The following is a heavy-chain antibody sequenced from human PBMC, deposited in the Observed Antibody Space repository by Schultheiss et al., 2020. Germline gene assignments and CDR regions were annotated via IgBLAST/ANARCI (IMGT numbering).Heavy chain of an antibody. D-gene: IGHD4-11*01. V-gene: IGHV3-23*01. CDR2: ISGSGGST. CDR1: GFTFSSYA. CDR3: ARLNSNPQVINYYYYMDV. Sequence: GGSLRLSCTTSGFTFSSYAMSWVRQVPGKGLEWVSAISGSGGSTYYADSVKGRFTISRDNSKNTLYLQMNSLRAEDTAVYYCARLNSNPQVINYYYYMDVWGKGTTVTVSS. J-gene: IGHJ6*03.